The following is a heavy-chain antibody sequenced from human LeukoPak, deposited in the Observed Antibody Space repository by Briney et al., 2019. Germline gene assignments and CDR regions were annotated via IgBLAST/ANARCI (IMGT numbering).Heavy chain of an antibody. J-gene: IGHJ4*02. CDR2: ISGSGGST. CDR3: AKEGDTVLMVYAPVDFDY. V-gene: IGHV3-23*01. D-gene: IGHD2-8*01. CDR1: GFTFSSYA. Sequence: GGSLRLSCAASGFTFSSYAMSWVRQAPGKGLEWVSAISGSGGSTYYADSVKGRFTISRDNSKNTLYLQMNSLRAEDTAVYYCAKEGDTVLMVYAPVDFDYWGQGTLVTVSS.